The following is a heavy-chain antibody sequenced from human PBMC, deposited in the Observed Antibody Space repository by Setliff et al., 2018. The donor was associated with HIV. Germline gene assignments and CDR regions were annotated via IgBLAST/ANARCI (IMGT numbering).Heavy chain of an antibody. CDR3: ARDHQTMLWLDY. CDR2: VTPILHTT. Sequence: VASVKVSCKSSGDTFSTYVFTWVRQAPGQGLEWMGGVTPILHTTNYAQKFQGRVTITADISTRTVYMELSSLTSEDTAIYYCARDHQTMLWLDYWGQGTLVTVS. CDR1: GDTFSTYV. D-gene: IGHD2-21*01. J-gene: IGHJ4*02. V-gene: IGHV1-69*10.